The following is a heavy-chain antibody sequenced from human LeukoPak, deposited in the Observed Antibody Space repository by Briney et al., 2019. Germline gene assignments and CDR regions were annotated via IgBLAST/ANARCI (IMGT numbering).Heavy chain of an antibody. J-gene: IGHJ6*03. V-gene: IGHV1-18*01. CDR2: ISAYNGNT. D-gene: IGHD3-22*01. CDR3: ARVSSDSGYYDPYYYMDV. Sequence: ASVKVSRKASGYTFTRYGISWVRQAPGQRLEWMGWISAYNGNTNYAQKLQGRVTMTTDTSTSTAHMELRSLRSDDTAVYYCARVSSDSGYYDPYYYMDVWGKGTTVTISS. CDR1: GYTFTRYG.